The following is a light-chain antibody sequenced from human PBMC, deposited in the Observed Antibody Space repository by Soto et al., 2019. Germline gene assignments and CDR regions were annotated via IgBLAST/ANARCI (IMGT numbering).Light chain of an antibody. Sequence: EIVLTQSPGTLSLSPGERATLSCRASQSISSVYLAWYQQKPGQAPRLLIYGASTRATGIPDRFSGSGSGTDFTLTISRLEPEDFAVYYCQQYGSSRSYTFGQGTNVELK. CDR2: GAS. CDR1: QSISSVY. J-gene: IGKJ2*01. V-gene: IGKV3-20*01. CDR3: QQYGSSRSYT.